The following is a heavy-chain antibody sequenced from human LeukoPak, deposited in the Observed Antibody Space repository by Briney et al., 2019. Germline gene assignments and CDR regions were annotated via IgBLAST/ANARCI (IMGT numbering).Heavy chain of an antibody. V-gene: IGHV3-74*01. Sequence: GGSLRLSCAASGFAFGGSWMHWVRQVPGKGLVWVSRIKSDGSGTTYADSVKGRFTISRDNSRNTLYVQMNSLRAGDTAVYYCAREGDYYVTSGFYYYWGQGTLVTVSS. CDR3: AREGDYYVTSGFYYY. J-gene: IGHJ4*02. CDR1: GFAFGGSW. D-gene: IGHD3-22*01. CDR2: IKSDGSGT.